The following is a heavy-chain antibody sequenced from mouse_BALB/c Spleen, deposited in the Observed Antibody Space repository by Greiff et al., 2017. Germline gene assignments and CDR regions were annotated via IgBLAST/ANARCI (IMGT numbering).Heavy chain of an antibody. CDR1: GDSITSGY. Sequence: EVKLQESGPSLVKPSQTLSLTCSVTGDSITSGYWNWIRKFPGNKLEYMGYISYSGSTYYNPSLKSRISITRDTSKNQYYLQLNSVTTEDTATYYCARPSSIYYDYDGSWFAYWGQGTLVTVSA. D-gene: IGHD2-4*01. V-gene: IGHV3-8*02. J-gene: IGHJ3*01. CDR3: ARPSSIYYDYDGSWFAY. CDR2: ISYSGST.